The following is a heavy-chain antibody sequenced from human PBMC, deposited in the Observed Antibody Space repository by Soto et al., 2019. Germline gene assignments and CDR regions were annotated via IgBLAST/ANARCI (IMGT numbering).Heavy chain of an antibody. V-gene: IGHV1-8*01. D-gene: IGHD3-10*01. J-gene: IGHJ4*02. CDR3: ARKDYYGSGSYAY. CDR2: MNPNSGNT. Sequence: QVQLVQSGAEVKKPGASVKVSCKASGYTFTNYNINWVRQATGQGLEWMGWMNPNSGNTGYAQKFQGRVIMTRSTSISTAYMELSSLRSEDTAVYYCARKDYYGSGSYAYWGQGTLVTVSS. CDR1: GYTFTNYN.